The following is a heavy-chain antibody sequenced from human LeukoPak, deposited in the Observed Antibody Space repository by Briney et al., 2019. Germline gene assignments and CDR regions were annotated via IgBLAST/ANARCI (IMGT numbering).Heavy chain of an antibody. V-gene: IGHV1-46*01. Sequence: ASVKVSCKASGYTFTSYYMHWVRQAPGQGLEWMGIINPSGGSTSYAQKFQGRVTMTRDTSTSTVYMELSSLRSEDTAVYYCAKCLKPLVVPAAKILDYWGQGTLVTVSS. J-gene: IGHJ4*02. CDR1: GYTFTSYY. CDR2: INPSGGST. D-gene: IGHD2-2*01. CDR3: AKCLKPLVVPAAKILDY.